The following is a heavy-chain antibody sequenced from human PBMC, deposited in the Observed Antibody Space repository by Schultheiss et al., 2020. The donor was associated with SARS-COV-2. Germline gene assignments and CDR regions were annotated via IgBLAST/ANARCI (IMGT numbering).Heavy chain of an antibody. D-gene: IGHD2-15*01. V-gene: IGHV3-7*03. CDR2: INPDGSAK. J-gene: IGHJ4*02. CDR3: ATSGGGH. CDR1: GFIFSNSW. Sequence: GGSLRLSCVGSGFIFSNSWMSWVRQAPGNGPEWLAKINPDGSAKSYVDSVKGRFTISRDNARNSLYLQMNSLRAEDSAVYYCATSGGGHWGQGSQVTVSS.